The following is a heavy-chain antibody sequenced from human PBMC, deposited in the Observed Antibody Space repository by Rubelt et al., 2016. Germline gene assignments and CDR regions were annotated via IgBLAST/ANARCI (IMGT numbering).Heavy chain of an antibody. CDR1: GGSLNGYY. CDR3: ARETPAARGRCDP. Sequence: QVQLQQWGAGVLKPSETLSLTCAVYGGSLNGYYWSWFRQAPGKGLERIGEISPRGRTNYNPSLTSRVIMSVDTSKNQDSRRLTSLTAADTAVYYCARETPAARGRCDPWGHGTLVTVSS. V-gene: IGHV4-34*01. CDR2: ISPRGRT. J-gene: IGHJ5*02. D-gene: IGHD2-2*01.